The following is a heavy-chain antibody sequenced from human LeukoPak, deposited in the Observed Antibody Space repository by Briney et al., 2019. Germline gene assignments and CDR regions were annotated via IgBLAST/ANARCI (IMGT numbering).Heavy chain of an antibody. J-gene: IGHJ5*02. V-gene: IGHV1-69*13. Sequence: SVQVSCKASGGTFSSYAISWVRQAPGQGLEWMGGIIPIFGTANYAEKFQGRVTITADESTSTAYMELSSLRSEDTAVYYCASSGFGELSWFDPWGQGTLVTVSS. CDR1: GGTFSSYA. CDR2: IIPIFGTA. D-gene: IGHD3-10*01. CDR3: ASSGFGELSWFDP.